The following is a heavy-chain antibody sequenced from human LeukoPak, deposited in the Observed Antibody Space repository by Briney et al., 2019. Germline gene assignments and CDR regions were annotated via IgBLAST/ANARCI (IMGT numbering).Heavy chain of an antibody. CDR3: ARVGGTNYYYGMDV. Sequence: SETLSLTCAVYGGSFSGYYWSWIRQPPGKGLEWIGEINHSGRTNYNPSLKSRVTISVDTSKNQFSLKLTSVTAADTAVYYCARVGGTNYYYGMDVWGQGTTVTVSS. CDR2: INHSGRT. CDR1: GGSFSGYY. V-gene: IGHV4-34*01. J-gene: IGHJ6*02. D-gene: IGHD1-1*01.